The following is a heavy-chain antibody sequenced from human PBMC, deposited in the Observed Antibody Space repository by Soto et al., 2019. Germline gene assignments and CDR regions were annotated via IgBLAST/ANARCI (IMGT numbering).Heavy chain of an antibody. J-gene: IGHJ4*02. D-gene: IGHD6-13*01. CDR2: ISSSSSTI. V-gene: IGHV3-48*01. CDR3: ARVMGYSSSWYVFDY. CDR1: GFTFSSYS. Sequence: GGSLRLSCAASGFTFSSYSMNWVRQAPGKGLEWVSYISSSSSTIYYADSVKGRFTISRDNAKNSLYLQMNSLRAEDTAVYYCARVMGYSSSWYVFDYWGQGTLVTVSS.